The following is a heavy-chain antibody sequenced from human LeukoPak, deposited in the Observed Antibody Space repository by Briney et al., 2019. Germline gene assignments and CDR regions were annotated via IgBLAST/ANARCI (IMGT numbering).Heavy chain of an antibody. CDR1: GVSSSSYY. V-gene: IGHV4-4*07. CDR2: IYTSGST. Sequence: SETLSLTCTVSGVSSSSYYWSWIRQPAGKGLEWSGRIYTSGSTNSNPSLKSRVTMAVESTNNQFSLKLSSVTAADTVVYYCARDGSLRRGDYYFDYWGQGAVIIVSS. D-gene: IGHD2-21*02. J-gene: IGHJ4*02. CDR3: ARDGSLRRGDYYFDY.